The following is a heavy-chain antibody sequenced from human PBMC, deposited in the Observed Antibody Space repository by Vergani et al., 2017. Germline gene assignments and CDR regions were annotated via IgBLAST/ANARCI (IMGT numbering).Heavy chain of an antibody. D-gene: IGHD3-22*01. V-gene: IGHV3-30*02. CDR3: AKQNYYDSRRPSFFDY. Sequence: QVQLLESVVGVVQPGGALRLSCAASGFPFSSYGMHWVRQAPGKGLECVAFIGYDGNNKYYADSVKGRFTISRDNSKNTLYLQMNSLRAEDTAVYYCAKQNYYDSRRPSFFDYWGQGSLVTVSS. J-gene: IGHJ4*02. CDR2: IGYDGNNK. CDR1: GFPFSSYG.